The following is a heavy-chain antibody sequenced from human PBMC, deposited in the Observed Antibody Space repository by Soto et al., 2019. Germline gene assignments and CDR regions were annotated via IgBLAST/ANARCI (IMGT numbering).Heavy chain of an antibody. J-gene: IGHJ5*02. CDR2: ISYSGST. CDR3: AREVSPNSRGWYTVLVRWFDP. D-gene: IGHD6-19*01. CDR1: GGSINSGDYY. Sequence: QVQLQESGPGLVKPSQTLSLTCTVSGGSINSGDYYWSWVRQLPGEGLEWIGFISYSGSTYYNPSLESRVTISLDTSKNQFSLELNSVTAADSAVYSCAREVSPNSRGWYTVLVRWFDPWGQGTLVTVSS. V-gene: IGHV4-31*03.